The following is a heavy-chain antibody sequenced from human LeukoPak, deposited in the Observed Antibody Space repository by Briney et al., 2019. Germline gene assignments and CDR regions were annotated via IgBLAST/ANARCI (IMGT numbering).Heavy chain of an antibody. Sequence: ASVKVSCKASGFTFNAYYIHWVRQAPGQGLEWMGWINPNTGDTNFAQKFQGRVAMTRDTSISTAYMELSRLRSDDTAVYYCARGAMERSYYYYMDVWGKGTTVTVSS. CDR2: INPNTGDT. J-gene: IGHJ6*03. D-gene: IGHD3-3*01. V-gene: IGHV1-2*02. CDR3: ARGAMERSYYYYMDV. CDR1: GFTFNAYY.